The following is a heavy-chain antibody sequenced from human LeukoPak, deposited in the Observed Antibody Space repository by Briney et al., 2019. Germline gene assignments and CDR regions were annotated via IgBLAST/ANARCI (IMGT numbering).Heavy chain of an antibody. V-gene: IGHV1-2*02. CDR3: ARDRYGDGFAHFDY. CDR1: GYTFTSYA. J-gene: IGHJ4*02. Sequence: ASVKVSCKASGYTFTSYAMHWVRQAPGQGLEWMGWITPSGGTNYPQKFQGRVAITRDTSITTAYMDLSRLTSDDTAVYYCARDRYGDGFAHFDYWGQGALVTVTA. CDR2: ITPSGGT. D-gene: IGHD5-24*01.